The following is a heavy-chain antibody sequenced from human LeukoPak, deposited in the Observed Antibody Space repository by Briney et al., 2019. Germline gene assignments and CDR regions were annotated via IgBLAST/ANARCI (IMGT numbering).Heavy chain of an antibody. V-gene: IGHV3-33*08. CDR1: GFTFSSYG. Sequence: GGSLRLSCAASGFTFSSYGMHWVRQAPGKGLEWVAVIWYGGSNKYYADSVKGRFTTSRDNSKNTLYLQMNSLKTEDTAVYYCTRTSEIVGGLWGQGTLVTVSS. J-gene: IGHJ4*02. CDR3: TRTSEIVGGL. CDR2: IWYGGSNK. D-gene: IGHD2-15*01.